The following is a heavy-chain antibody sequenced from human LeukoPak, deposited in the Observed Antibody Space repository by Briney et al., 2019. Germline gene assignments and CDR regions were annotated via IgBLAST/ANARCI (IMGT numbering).Heavy chain of an antibody. CDR3: ARSYDFWSGYYYFDY. CDR2: IYYSGST. CDR1: GGSINSGSYH. J-gene: IGHJ4*02. D-gene: IGHD3-3*01. V-gene: IGHV4-61*01. Sequence: SETLSLTCTVSGGSINSGSYHWSWIRQPPGKGLEWIGYIYYSGSTNYNPSLKSRVTISVDTSKNQFSLKLSSVTAADTAVYYCARSYDFWSGYYYFDYWGQGTLVTVSS.